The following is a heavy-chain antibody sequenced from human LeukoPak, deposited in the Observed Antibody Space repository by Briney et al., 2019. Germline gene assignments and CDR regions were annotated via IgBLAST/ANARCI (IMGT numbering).Heavy chain of an antibody. CDR3: ARGDFTGNDAFDI. V-gene: IGHV1-8*03. Sequence: ASVKVSCKASGYTFTSYGISWVRQAPGQGLEWMGWMNPNSGNTGYAQKFQGRVTITRNTSISTAYMELSSLRSEDTAVYYCARGDFTGNDAFDIWGQGTMVTVSS. CDR1: GYTFTSYG. D-gene: IGHD3-3*01. J-gene: IGHJ3*02. CDR2: MNPNSGNT.